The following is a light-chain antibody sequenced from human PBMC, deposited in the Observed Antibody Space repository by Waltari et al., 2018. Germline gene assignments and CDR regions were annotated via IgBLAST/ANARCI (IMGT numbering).Light chain of an antibody. CDR3: FSATDNNLF. CDR1: VLASNY. Sequence: SYKLTQPPSVSVSPGQTATILCSGDVLASNYVRWFQQKPGQAPVLVIYEDTKRASGIPERFSGFSSGSTVTLTIRGAQVDDEADYYCFSATDNNLFFGGGTKLTVL. J-gene: IGLJ2*01. CDR2: EDT. V-gene: IGLV3-27*01.